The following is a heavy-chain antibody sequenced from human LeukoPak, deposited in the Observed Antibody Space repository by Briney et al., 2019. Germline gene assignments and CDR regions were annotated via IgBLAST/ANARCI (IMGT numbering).Heavy chain of an antibody. D-gene: IGHD5-18*01. J-gene: IGHJ4*02. Sequence: GGSLRLSCAASGFTFSSYAMSWVSQAPGKGLEWVSAISGSGGSTYYADSVKGRFTISRDNSKNTLYLQMNSLRAEDTAVYYCARGIVGGYSNFDYWGQGTLVTVSS. CDR3: ARGIVGGYSNFDY. V-gene: IGHV3-23*01. CDR1: GFTFSSYA. CDR2: ISGSGGST.